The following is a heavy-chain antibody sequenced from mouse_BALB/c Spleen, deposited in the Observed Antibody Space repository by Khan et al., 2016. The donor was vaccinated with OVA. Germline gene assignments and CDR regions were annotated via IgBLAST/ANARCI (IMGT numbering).Heavy chain of an antibody. V-gene: IGHV1-4*01. D-gene: IGHD3-2*01. CDR1: GYTFTTYT. CDR3: ARSGQLGLRGGFTY. CDR2: INPSNDYT. Sequence: QVQLQQSGAELARPGASVKMSCKTSGYTFTTYTLHWVKQRPGRSLEWIGYINPSNDYTNYNQKFKDKSTLTVDKSSSTAYMQLSSLTSEDSAVYYCARSGQLGLRGGFTYWGQGTLVTVSA. J-gene: IGHJ3*01.